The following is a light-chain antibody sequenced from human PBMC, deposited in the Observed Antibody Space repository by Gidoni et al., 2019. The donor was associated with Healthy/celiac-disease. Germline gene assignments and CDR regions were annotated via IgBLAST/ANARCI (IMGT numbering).Light chain of an antibody. CDR2: LGS. CDR3: MQALQTPLT. J-gene: IGKJ4*01. V-gene: IGKV2-28*01. Sequence: DIVMTQSPLSLPVTPGEPASISCRPSQSPLHTNGYNYLDWYLQKPGQSPQPLIYLGSNRASGVPDRFSGSGSGTDFTLKISRVEAEDVGVYYCMQALQTPLTFGGGTKVEIK. CDR1: QSPLHTNGYNY.